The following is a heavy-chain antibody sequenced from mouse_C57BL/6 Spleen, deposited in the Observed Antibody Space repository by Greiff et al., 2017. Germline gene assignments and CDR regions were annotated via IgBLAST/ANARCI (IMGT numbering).Heavy chain of an antibody. V-gene: IGHV1-82*01. CDR3: AMEYYGSSYYFDY. CDR1: GYAFSSSW. Sequence: QVQLQQSGPELVKPGASVKISCKASGYAFSSSWMNWVKQRPGKGLEWIGRIYPGDGDTNYNGKFKGKATLTADKSSSTAYMQLSSLTSEDSAVYFCAMEYYGSSYYFDYWGQGTTLTVSS. CDR2: IYPGDGDT. D-gene: IGHD1-1*01. J-gene: IGHJ2*01.